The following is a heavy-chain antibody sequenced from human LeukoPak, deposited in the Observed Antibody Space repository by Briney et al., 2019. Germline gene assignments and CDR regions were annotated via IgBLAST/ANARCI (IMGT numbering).Heavy chain of an antibody. J-gene: IGHJ4*02. Sequence: QPGGSLRVSCAASGFSFSDHYMYSGRQAPGKGLEWIGRTRNKANSYVTEYAASVKGRFTISRDDSKNSLYLRMNSLKAEDTAVYYCAREVDYGSGSYPWYFDYWGQGTLVTVSS. CDR2: TRNKANSYVT. V-gene: IGHV3-72*01. CDR1: GFSFSDHY. D-gene: IGHD3-10*01. CDR3: AREVDYGSGSYPWYFDY.